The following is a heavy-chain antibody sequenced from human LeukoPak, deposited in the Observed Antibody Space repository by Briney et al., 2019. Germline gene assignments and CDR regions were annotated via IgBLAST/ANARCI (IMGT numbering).Heavy chain of an antibody. CDR2: ISTSSSYI. J-gene: IGHJ4*02. D-gene: IGHD3-3*01. V-gene: IGHV3-21*01. CDR3: ARDELWSGSVVGY. CDR1: GFTFNTYS. Sequence: WESLRLSCAASGFTFNTYSMNWVRQAPGKGLEWISSISTSSSYIYYADSVKGRFNICRDNAKNLLYLEMNSLRAEDTAVYYCARDELWSGSVVGYWGQGTLVTVSS.